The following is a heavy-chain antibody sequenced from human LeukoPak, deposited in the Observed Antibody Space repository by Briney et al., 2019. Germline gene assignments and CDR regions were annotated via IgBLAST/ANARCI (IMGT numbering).Heavy chain of an antibody. Sequence: SETLSLTCAVYGGSFSGYYWSWIRQPPGKGLEWIGEINHSGSTNYNPSLKSRVTISVDTSKNQFSLKLSSVTAADTAVYYCARPAVWNGYYPREGTSYYFDYWGQGTLVTVSS. D-gene: IGHD3-3*01. CDR1: GGSFSGYY. V-gene: IGHV4-34*01. CDR3: ARPAVWNGYYPREGTSYYFDY. CDR2: INHSGST. J-gene: IGHJ4*02.